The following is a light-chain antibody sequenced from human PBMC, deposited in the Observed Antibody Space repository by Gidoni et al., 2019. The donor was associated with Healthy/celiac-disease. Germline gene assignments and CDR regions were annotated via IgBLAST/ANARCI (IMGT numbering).Light chain of an antibody. Sequence: ELVLPPSPSTLSLSPGDRATLSCRASQSVSSSSLAWYQQKPGQAPRLLIYGASSRATGIPDRFSGSGSGTDFTLTISRLEPEDFAVYYCQQYGSSPYTFXQXTKLEIK. CDR2: GAS. V-gene: IGKV3-20*01. CDR3: QQYGSSPYT. J-gene: IGKJ2*01. CDR1: QSVSSSS.